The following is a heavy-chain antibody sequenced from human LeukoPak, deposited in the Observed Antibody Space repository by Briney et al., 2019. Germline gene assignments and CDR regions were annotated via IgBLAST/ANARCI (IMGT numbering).Heavy chain of an antibody. CDR1: GFTFSSYL. Sequence: GGSLRLSCVASGFTFSSYLMNWVRQAPGKGLEWVSGISHSGSSIYYADSVKGRFTISRDNSKNTLYLQMDRLRVEDTAVYYCAMALDYWGQGTLVTVSS. V-gene: IGHV3-23*01. CDR2: ISHSGSSI. CDR3: AMALDY. J-gene: IGHJ4*02.